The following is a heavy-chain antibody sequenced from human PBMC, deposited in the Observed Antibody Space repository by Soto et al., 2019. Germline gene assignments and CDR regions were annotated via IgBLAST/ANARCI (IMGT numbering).Heavy chain of an antibody. D-gene: IGHD3-3*01. V-gene: IGHV1-2*02. J-gene: IGHJ3*02. CDR1: GYPVTAYY. CDR3: ARGGGVGVAGSAAFDM. Sequence: QLHLVQSGAVVKKPGASVTVSCSASGYPVTAYYMHWVRQAPGRGREWMGGINPATGAAKYTQTFTGRVTMTRDTATSTVFMELSGLTSGDTAVFYCARGGGVGVAGSAAFDMWGQGTLVTVSS. CDR2: INPATGAA.